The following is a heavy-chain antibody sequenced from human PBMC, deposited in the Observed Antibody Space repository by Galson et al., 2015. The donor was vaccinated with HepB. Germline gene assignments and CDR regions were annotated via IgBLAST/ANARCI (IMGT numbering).Heavy chain of an antibody. CDR3: ARRYYGPGAAREGYIDY. CDR2: IIPILGIA. CDR1: GGTFSSYT. V-gene: IGHV1-69*02. J-gene: IGHJ4*02. D-gene: IGHD3-10*01. Sequence: SVKVSCKASGGTFSSYTISWVRQAPGQGLEWMGRIIPILGIANYAQKFQGRVTITADKSKSTAYMELSSLRSEDTAVYYCARRYYGPGAAREGYIDYWGQGTLVTVSS.